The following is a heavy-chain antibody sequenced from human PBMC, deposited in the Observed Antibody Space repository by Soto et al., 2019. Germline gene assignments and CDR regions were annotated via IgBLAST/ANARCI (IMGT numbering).Heavy chain of an antibody. CDR2: IIPIFGTA. V-gene: IGHV1-69*13. D-gene: IGHD2-21*02. Sequence: SVKPSCKASGCSFSSYAISCVRQAPGQGLEWMGGIIPIFGTANYAQKFQGRVTITADESTSTAYMELSSLRSEDTAVYYCARWSVTPGAEYFQHWGQGTLVTVSS. CDR1: GCSFSSYA. CDR3: ARWSVTPGAEYFQH. J-gene: IGHJ1*01.